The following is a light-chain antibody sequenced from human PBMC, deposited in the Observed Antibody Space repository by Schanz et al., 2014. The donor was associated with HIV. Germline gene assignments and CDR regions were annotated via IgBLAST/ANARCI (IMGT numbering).Light chain of an antibody. CDR1: SSDVGSHNL. CDR3: CSYTTTSTYV. CDR2: EAT. Sequence: QSALTQPASVSGSRGQSITISCTGTSSDVGSHNLVSWYQHHPGKAPKLMIYEATKRPSGVSTRFSGSKSGNTASLKISGLQAEDEADYYCCSYTTTSTYVFGAGTKLTVL. V-gene: IGLV2-23*01. J-gene: IGLJ1*01.